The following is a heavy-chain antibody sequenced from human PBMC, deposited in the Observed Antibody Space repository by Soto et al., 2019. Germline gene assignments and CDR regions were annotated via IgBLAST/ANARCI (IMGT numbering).Heavy chain of an antibody. CDR1: GGSVTSHH. CDR2: TSYTGNT. D-gene: IGHD2-15*01. V-gene: IGHV4-59*02. Sequence: SETLSLTCFVSGGSVTSHHWIWLRQFPGQGLEWIAYTSYTGNTNYHPSLQSRVTISLDTSKNQLALRLTSKNSADTAVYYCARDMPAGFTHYFDSWGQGTLVTVSS. CDR3: ARDMPAGFTHYFDS. J-gene: IGHJ4*02.